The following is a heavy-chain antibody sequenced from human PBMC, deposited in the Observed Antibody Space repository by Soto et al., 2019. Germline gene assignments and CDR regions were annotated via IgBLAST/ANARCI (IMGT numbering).Heavy chain of an antibody. J-gene: IGHJ6*02. CDR2: IYWDDDK. D-gene: IGHD2-15*01. CDR3: AYLPCSGGSCYWFSFSGMDV. Sequence: QITLKESGPTLVQPTQTLTLTCTFSGFSLSTRGVGVAWIRQPPGKALEWLALIYWDDDKRYRPALESRLTITKDTSKNQVVLTMNNMDSVDTATYYCAYLPCSGGSCYWFSFSGMDVWGQGTTVTVSS. V-gene: IGHV2-5*02. CDR1: GFSLSTRGVG.